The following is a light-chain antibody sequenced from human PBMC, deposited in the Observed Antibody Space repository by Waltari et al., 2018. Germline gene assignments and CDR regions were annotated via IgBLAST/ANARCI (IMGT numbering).Light chain of an antibody. CDR2: DVT. CDR3: CSFAGADTWI. J-gene: IGLJ2*01. V-gene: IGLV2-11*01. Sequence: SALTQPRSVSGSPGQSVTISCPGTTSDVGRYNSVSWYQHLPGKAPELLMFDVTQRPSGVPDRFSGSKSANTASLTISGLQPDDEADYYCCSFAGADTWIFGGGTKVTVL. CDR1: TSDVGRYNS.